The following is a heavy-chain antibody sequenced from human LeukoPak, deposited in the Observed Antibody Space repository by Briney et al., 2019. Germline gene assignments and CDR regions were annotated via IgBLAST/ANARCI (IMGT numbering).Heavy chain of an antibody. D-gene: IGHD5-24*01. CDR3: VEKATRWYFDH. V-gene: IGHV4-39*01. CDR1: GGSMSTTIYY. CDR2: IYYTGNT. J-gene: IGHJ4*02. Sequence: PSETLCLTCSVSGGSMSTTIYYWGWIRQPPGKGLEWIGSIYYTGNTYYNPSLKSRVTMSVDTSKNQFSLKLSSVTAADTAVYYCVEKATRWYFDHWGQGTLATVSS.